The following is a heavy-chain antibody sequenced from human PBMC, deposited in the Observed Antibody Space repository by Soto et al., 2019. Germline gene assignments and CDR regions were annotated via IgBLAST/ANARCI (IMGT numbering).Heavy chain of an antibody. D-gene: IGHD2-15*01. J-gene: IGHJ5*02. Sequence: SETLSLTCPVSGGSISSGGYYWSWIRQHPGKGLEWIGYIYYSGSTYYNPSLKSRVTISVDTSKNQFSLKLSSVTAADTAVYYCARDRCSGGSCYSNWFDPWGQGTLVTVSS. CDR1: GGSISSGGYY. V-gene: IGHV4-31*03. CDR2: IYYSGST. CDR3: ARDRCSGGSCYSNWFDP.